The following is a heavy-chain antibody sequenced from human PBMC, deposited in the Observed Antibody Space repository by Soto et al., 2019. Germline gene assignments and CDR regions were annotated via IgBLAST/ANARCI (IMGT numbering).Heavy chain of an antibody. V-gene: IGHV4-59*01. Sequence: QVQPQESGPGLVKPSETLSLTCTVSGGSISGYYWSWIRQPPGKGLEWIGYMYNTGSTVYNPSFKSRVTISVDTSKNQFSLKLNSVTAADTAVYYCARDLWGYCGTDCYPLDVWGQGTTVTVSS. CDR1: GGSISGYY. CDR2: MYNTGST. J-gene: IGHJ6*02. D-gene: IGHD2-21*02. CDR3: ARDLWGYCGTDCYPLDV.